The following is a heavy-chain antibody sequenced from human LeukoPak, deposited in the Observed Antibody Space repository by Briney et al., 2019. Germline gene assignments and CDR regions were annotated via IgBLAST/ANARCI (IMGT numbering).Heavy chain of an antibody. J-gene: IGHJ4*02. V-gene: IGHV3-15*01. CDR1: GFTFSNAW. CDR2: IKSKTDGGTT. Sequence: PGGSLRLSCAASGFTFSNAWMSWARQAPGKGLEWVGRIKSKTDGGTTDYAAPVKGRFTISRDDSKNTLYLQMNSLKTEDTAVYYCTTEIYGSGSYGDYWGQGTLVTVSS. D-gene: IGHD3-10*01. CDR3: TTEIYGSGSYGDY.